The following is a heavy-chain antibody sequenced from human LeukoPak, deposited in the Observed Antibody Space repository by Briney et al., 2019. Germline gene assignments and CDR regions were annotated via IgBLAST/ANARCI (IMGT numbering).Heavy chain of an antibody. CDR3: ARDHLRAYDY. CDR2: IYYKSKWSY. J-gene: IGHJ4*02. CDR1: GDSVSSNNVA. Sequence: SQTLSLTRAISGDSVSSNNVAWNWLRQSPSRGLEWLGRIYYKSKWSYDYAVSVKSRITINPDTSKNQFSLQLDSVTPDDTAVYYCARDHLRAYDYWGQGTLVTVAS. V-gene: IGHV6-1*01.